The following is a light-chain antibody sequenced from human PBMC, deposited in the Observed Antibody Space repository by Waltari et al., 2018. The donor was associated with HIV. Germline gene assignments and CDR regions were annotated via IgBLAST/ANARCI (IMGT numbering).Light chain of an antibody. CDR3: AAWDDSLNAYV. J-gene: IGLJ1*01. V-gene: IGLV1-44*01. CDR1: ASHIGSTT. Sequence: QSVLTQPPSASGTPGQRVVISCSGSASHIGSTTIMWFQQLPVSAPNVLVYSDYHRPPGVPDRFSGSKSGTSASLAISGVQSEDEADYYCAAWDDSLNAYVFGSGTKVTVL. CDR2: SDY.